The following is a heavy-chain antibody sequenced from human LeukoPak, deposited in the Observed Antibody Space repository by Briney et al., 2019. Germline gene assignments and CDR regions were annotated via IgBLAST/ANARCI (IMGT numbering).Heavy chain of an antibody. V-gene: IGHV1-2*02. J-gene: IGHJ5*02. D-gene: IGHD6-13*01. CDR2: INPNSGGT. CDR1: GYTFTGYY. CDR3: ARDHTPWYSSSWYVIWFDP. Sequence: ASVKVSCQAFGYTFTGYYMHWVRQAPGQGLEWMGWINPNSGGTNYAQKFQGRVTMTRDTSISTAYMELSRLRSDDTAVYYCARDHTPWYSSSWYVIWFDPWGQGTLVTVSS.